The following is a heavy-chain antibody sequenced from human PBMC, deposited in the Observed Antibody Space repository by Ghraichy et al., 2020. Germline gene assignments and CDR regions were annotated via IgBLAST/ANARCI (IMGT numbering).Heavy chain of an antibody. Sequence: SETLSLTCTVSGGSIISGAHYWSWIRQPPGKGLEWIGYIYYSGNTYYTSSLRSRVTMSVDKSKNQFSLKLSSVTAADTAGYYCARLARGSYHSGSDYWGQGTLVTVSS. D-gene: IGHD1-26*01. CDR3: ARLARGSYHSGSDY. CDR2: IYYSGNT. CDR1: GGSIISGAHY. J-gene: IGHJ4*02. V-gene: IGHV4-30-4*01.